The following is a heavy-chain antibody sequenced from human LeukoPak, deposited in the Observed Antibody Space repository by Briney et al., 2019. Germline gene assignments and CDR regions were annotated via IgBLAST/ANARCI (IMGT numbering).Heavy chain of an antibody. D-gene: IGHD3-10*01. V-gene: IGHV3-66*01. Sequence: GGSLRLSCAASGFTFSNAWMSWVRQAPGKGLEWVSVIYSGGSTYYADSVKGRFTISRDNSKNTLYLQMNSLRAEDTAVYYCASKLLWFGELMYWGQGTLVTVSS. CDR1: GFTFSNAW. CDR2: IYSGGST. J-gene: IGHJ4*02. CDR3: ASKLLWFGELMY.